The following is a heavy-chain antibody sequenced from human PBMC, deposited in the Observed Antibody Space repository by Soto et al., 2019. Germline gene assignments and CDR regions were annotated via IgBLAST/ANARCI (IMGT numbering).Heavy chain of an antibody. Sequence: GASVKVSCKASGGTFSSYAISWVRQAPGQGLEWMGGIIPIFGTANYAQKFQGRVTITADESTSTAYMELSSLRSEDTAVYYCARDCYSNYPFCYGYYGMDVWGQGTTVTVSS. D-gene: IGHD4-4*01. CDR2: IIPIFGTA. CDR1: GGTFSSYA. V-gene: IGHV1-69*13. CDR3: ARDCYSNYPFCYGYYGMDV. J-gene: IGHJ6*02.